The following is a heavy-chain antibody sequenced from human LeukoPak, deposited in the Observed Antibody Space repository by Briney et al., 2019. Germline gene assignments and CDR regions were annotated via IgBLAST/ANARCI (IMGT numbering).Heavy chain of an antibody. D-gene: IGHD6-13*01. CDR3: AREPGGYIAAAIPYYFDY. CDR2: INPNSGGT. Sequence: GASVKVSCKASGYTFTGYYMHWVRQAPGQGLEWMGWINPNSGGTNYAQKLQGRVTMTRDTSISTAYMELSRLRSDDTAVYYCAREPGGYIAAAIPYYFDYWGQGTLVTVSS. J-gene: IGHJ4*02. V-gene: IGHV1-2*02. CDR1: GYTFTGYY.